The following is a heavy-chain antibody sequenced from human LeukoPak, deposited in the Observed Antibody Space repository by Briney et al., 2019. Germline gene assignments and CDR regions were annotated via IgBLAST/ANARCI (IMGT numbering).Heavy chain of an antibody. V-gene: IGHV3-15*01. D-gene: IGHD2-2*01. Sequence: PGGSLRLSCAASGFTFSNYAMSWVRQAPGKGLEWVGRIKSKTEGETADYAAPVKGRFTISRDDSKNMLYLHMNSLKTEDTAVYYCTTVYCSSTSCAMSGNYWGQGTLVTVSS. J-gene: IGHJ4*02. CDR1: GFTFSNYA. CDR2: IKSKTEGETA. CDR3: TTVYCSSTSCAMSGNY.